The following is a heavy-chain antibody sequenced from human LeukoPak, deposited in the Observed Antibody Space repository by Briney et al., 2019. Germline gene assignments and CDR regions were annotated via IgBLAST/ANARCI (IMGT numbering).Heavy chain of an antibody. Sequence: GGSLRLSCAASGFTFSGYPIHWVRQAPGKGLEWVAVISYDGSNKYYADSVKGRFTISRDNSKNTLYLQMNSLRAEDTAVYYCARGLYNYGHGDYWGQGTLVTVSS. J-gene: IGHJ4*02. D-gene: IGHD5-18*01. CDR1: GFTFSGYP. CDR2: ISYDGSNK. V-gene: IGHV3-30-3*01. CDR3: ARGLYNYGHGDY.